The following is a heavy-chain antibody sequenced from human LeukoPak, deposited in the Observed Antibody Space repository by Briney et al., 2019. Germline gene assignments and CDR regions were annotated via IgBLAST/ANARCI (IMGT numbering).Heavy chain of an antibody. D-gene: IGHD3-3*01. J-gene: IGHJ4*02. V-gene: IGHV3-43*01. CDR2: ITWDGGSA. CDR1: GFTFDHYT. CDR3: ARLREIPVFGVVTKSTSYFDY. Sequence: GGSLRLSCAASGFTFDHYTMHWVRQAPGKGLEWPSLITWDGGSAYYADSVKGRFTISRDNAKNSLYLQMNSLRAEDTAVYYCARLREIPVFGVVTKSTSYFDYWGQGTLVTVSS.